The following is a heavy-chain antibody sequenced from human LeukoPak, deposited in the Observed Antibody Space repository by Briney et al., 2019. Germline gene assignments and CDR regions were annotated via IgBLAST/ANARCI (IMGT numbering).Heavy chain of an antibody. D-gene: IGHD3-10*01. CDR1: GFTFSSYW. CDR2: IKSDGSST. J-gene: IGHJ4*02. CDR3: ARDRGEFYFDY. V-gene: IGHV3-74*01. Sequence: GGSLRLSCAASGFTFSSYWIHWVRQAPGKGLVWVSRIKSDGSSTNYADSVKGRFTISRDNAKNTLYLQMNSLRAEDTAVYYCARDRGEFYFDYWGQGTLVTVSS.